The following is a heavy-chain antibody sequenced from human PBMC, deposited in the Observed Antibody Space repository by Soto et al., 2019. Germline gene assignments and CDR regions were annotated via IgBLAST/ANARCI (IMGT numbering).Heavy chain of an antibody. V-gene: IGHV3-48*01. CDR3: PISGTYTHFRL. CDR2: ISSSSNTI. Sequence: EVQLVESGGGLVQPGGSLRLSCAASGFTFSTYNMNWVRQAPGKGLEWVSYISSSSNTIYYADSVEGRFTISRDNAKNSLYLPMNSLRAQHKTLYYCPISGTYTHFRLWGQGTLVTVSS. CDR1: GFTFSTYN. D-gene: IGHD1-26*01. J-gene: IGHJ1*01.